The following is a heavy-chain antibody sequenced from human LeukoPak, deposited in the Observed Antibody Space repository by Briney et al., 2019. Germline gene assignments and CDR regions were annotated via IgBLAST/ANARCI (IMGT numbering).Heavy chain of an antibody. CDR3: ASLFYDSEGLPGFGY. D-gene: IGHD3-10*01. J-gene: IGHJ4*02. CDR2: IKQDGSER. CDR1: GFTFTSYR. Sequence: GGSLRDSSATSGFTFTSYRMSWVRQAPGKGLEWVANIKQDGSERYYVDSVRGRFTIYRDNAKSSLYLQMNSLRAEDTAVYFCASLFYDSEGLPGFGYWGQGTLVTVSS. V-gene: IGHV3-7*02.